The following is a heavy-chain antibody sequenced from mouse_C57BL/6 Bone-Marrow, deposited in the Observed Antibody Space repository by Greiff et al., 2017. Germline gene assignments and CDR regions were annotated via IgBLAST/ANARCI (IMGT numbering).Heavy chain of an antibody. J-gene: IGHJ2*01. CDR2: IHPPRGST. CDR3: ARWDYYGSSVDY. CDR1: GYTFTSYW. Sequence: VQLQQPGAELVKPGASVKLSCKASGYTFTSYWMHWVKQRPGQGLVWIGMIHPPRGSTNYHAKFKSKATLTVDKSSSTAYLQLSSLTSEDAAVYYCARWDYYGSSVDYGGQGTTLTVAS. D-gene: IGHD1-1*01. V-gene: IGHV1-64*01.